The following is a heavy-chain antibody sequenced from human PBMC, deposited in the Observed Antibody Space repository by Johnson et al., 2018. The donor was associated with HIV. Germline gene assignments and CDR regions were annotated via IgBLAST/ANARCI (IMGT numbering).Heavy chain of an antibody. J-gene: IGHJ3*02. CDR1: GFTFSSYD. CDR3: ARDGTETGPDDAFDI. CDR2: IGTAGDT. Sequence: VQLVESGGGVVQPGGSLRLSCAASGFTFSSYDMHWVRQATGNGLEWVSAIGTAGDTYYPGSVKGRFTISRENAKNSLYLQMNSLRAEDTAMYYCARDGTETGPDDAFDIWGQGTMVTVSS. V-gene: IGHV3-13*01. D-gene: IGHD1-1*01.